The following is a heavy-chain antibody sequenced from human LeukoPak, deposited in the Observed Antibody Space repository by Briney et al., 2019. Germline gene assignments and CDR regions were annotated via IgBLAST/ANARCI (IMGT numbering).Heavy chain of an antibody. J-gene: IGHJ5*02. D-gene: IGHD3-10*01. CDR1: GGSFSGYY. V-gene: IGHV4-34*01. CDR2: INHSGST. Sequence: SETLSLTCAVYGGSFSGYYWSWIRQPPGKGLEWIGEINHSGSTNYNPSLKSRVTISVDTSKNQFSLKLSSVTAADTAGYYCARGDIYYGSGSYYKGRWFDPWGQGTLVTVSS. CDR3: ARGDIYYGSGSYYKGRWFDP.